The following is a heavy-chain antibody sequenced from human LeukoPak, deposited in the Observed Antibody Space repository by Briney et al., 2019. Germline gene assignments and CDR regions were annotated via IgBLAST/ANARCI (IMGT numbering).Heavy chain of an antibody. Sequence: GGSLRLSCAASGFTFSSYSMNWVRQAPGKGLEWVSSISSSSSYIYYADSVKGRFIISRDNAKNSLYLQMNSLRAEDTAVYYCARDLKLAYFDYWGQGTLVTVSS. CDR3: ARDLKLAYFDY. V-gene: IGHV3-21*01. J-gene: IGHJ4*02. CDR2: ISSSSSYI. CDR1: GFTFSSYS.